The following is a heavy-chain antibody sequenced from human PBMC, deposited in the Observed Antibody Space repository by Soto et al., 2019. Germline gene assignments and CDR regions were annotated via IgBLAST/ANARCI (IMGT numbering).Heavy chain of an antibody. J-gene: IGHJ6*02. CDR1: CGSFSGYY. Sequence: SETLSLTCAVHCGSFSGYYWSWIRQPPGKGLEWIGEINHSGSTNYNPSLKSRVTISVDTSKNQFSLKLSSVTAADTAVYYCARASWYCSSTSCYEVRFYYYYGMDVWGQGTTVTVSS. CDR2: INHSGST. D-gene: IGHD2-2*01. CDR3: ARASWYCSSTSCYEVRFYYYYGMDV. V-gene: IGHV4-34*01.